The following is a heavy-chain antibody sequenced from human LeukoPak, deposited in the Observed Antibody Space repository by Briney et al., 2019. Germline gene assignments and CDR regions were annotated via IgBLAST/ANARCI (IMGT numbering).Heavy chain of an antibody. V-gene: IGHV4-59*01. J-gene: IGHJ4*02. D-gene: IGHD5-24*01. CDR3: ARVFRRDGYFDY. CDR1: GGSISSNY. CDR2: IYYTGNT. Sequence: SETLSLTCTVSGGSISSNYWSWIRQPPGKGLEWIGYIYYTGNTNYNPSLKSRVTISVDASKNQFSLQLSSVTAADTAVYYCARVFRRDGYFDYWGQGTLVTVSS.